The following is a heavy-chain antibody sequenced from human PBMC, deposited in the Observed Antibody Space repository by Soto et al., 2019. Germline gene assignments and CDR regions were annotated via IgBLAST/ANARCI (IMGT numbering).Heavy chain of an antibody. V-gene: IGHV3-30-3*01. CDR1: GFTFSSYA. Sequence: LRLSCAASGFTFSSYAMHWVRQAPGKGLEWVAVISYDGSNKYYADSVKGRFTISRDNSKNTLYLQMNSLRAEDTAVYYCAREGIMVRGVSLGMDVWGQGTTVTVSS. J-gene: IGHJ6*02. D-gene: IGHD3-10*01. CDR2: ISYDGSNK. CDR3: AREGIMVRGVSLGMDV.